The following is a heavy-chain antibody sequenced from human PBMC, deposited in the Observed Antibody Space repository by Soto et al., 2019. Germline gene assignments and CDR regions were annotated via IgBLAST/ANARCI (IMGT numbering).Heavy chain of an antibody. J-gene: IGHJ4*02. D-gene: IGHD6-19*01. CDR3: ASHTGYSSVRFPPDY. Sequence: ASVTVSCQASGSTFTSDYRHWVRQAPGQGLEWMGIINPSGGSTSYAQKFQGRVTMTRDTSTSTVYMELSSLRSEDTAVYYCASHTGYSSVRFPPDYWGQGTLVTVSS. CDR1: GSTFTSDY. V-gene: IGHV1-46*01. CDR2: INPSGGST.